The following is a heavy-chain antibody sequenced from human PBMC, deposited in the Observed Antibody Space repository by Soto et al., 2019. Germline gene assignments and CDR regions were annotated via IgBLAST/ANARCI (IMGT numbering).Heavy chain of an antibody. CDR1: GGSISTYY. V-gene: IGHV4-59*13. J-gene: IGHJ5*02. Sequence: SETLSLTCTVTGGSISTYYWSWIRQPPGKGLEWIGHIYYTGNTNYNPSLKSRVTISVDTSTNRFSLRLRSVSAADTAVYYCARAQSFELHNCFDPWGQGTLVTVSS. CDR2: IYYTGNT. CDR3: ARAQSFELHNCFDP. D-gene: IGHD3-10*01.